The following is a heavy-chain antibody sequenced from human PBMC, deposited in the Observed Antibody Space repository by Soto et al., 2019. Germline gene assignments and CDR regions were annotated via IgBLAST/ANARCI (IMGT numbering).Heavy chain of an antibody. J-gene: IGHJ4*03. CDR3: ARYMYYDCRSGPFDY. Sequence: ASVKVSCKASGYTFTLYVMHWVRQAPGQRLEWMGWINAGNGNTKYSQKFQGRVTITRDTSASTAYMELSSLRSEDTAVYYCARYMYYDCRSGPFDYCGRRAPVTVSS. D-gene: IGHD3-3*01. CDR2: INAGNGNT. CDR1: GYTFTLYV. V-gene: IGHV1-3*01.